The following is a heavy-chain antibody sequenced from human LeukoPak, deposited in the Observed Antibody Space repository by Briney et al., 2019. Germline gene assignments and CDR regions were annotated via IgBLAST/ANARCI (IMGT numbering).Heavy chain of an antibody. CDR1: GFTVSSNY. CDR2: IYSGGST. V-gene: IGHV3-66*01. D-gene: IGHD5-24*01. CDR3: ARMASSLYYFDY. Sequence: GGSLRLSCAASGFTVSSNYMSWVRQAPGKGLEWVSVIYSGGSTYYADSVKGRFTISRDNSKNTLYLQMYSLRAEDTAVYYCARMASSLYYFDYWGQGTLVTVSS. J-gene: IGHJ4*02.